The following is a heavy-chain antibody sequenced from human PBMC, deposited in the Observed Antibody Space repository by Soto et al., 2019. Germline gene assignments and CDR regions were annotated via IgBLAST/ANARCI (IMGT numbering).Heavy chain of an antibody. CDR2: IYWDDDK. CDR3: AHGPRITLYDY. J-gene: IGHJ4*02. CDR1: GFSLSTNGVG. V-gene: IGHV2-5*02. D-gene: IGHD3-10*02. Sequence: QITLKESGPTLVKPTQTLTLTCTFSGFSLSTNGVGVGWIRQPPGKALEWLALIYWDDDKRYSPSLKSRLTITQDTSKNRVVLTMTNMDPVDTATYYCAHGPRITLYDYWGQGTLVTVSS.